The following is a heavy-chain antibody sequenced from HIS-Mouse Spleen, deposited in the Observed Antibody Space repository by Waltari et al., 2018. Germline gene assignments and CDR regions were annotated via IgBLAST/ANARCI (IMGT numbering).Heavy chain of an antibody. CDR1: VGSISSSSYY. CDR2: IYYSGST. D-gene: IGHD6-13*01. V-gene: IGHV4-39*07. J-gene: IGHJ2*01. Sequence: QLQLQESGPGLVKPSETLSLTCTVSVGSISSSSYYRGWIRQPPGKGLEWLGSIYYSGSTYYNPSLKSRVTISVDTSKNQFSLKLSSVTAADTAVYYCAREIPYSSSWYDWYFDLWGRGTLVTVSS. CDR3: AREIPYSSSWYDWYFDL.